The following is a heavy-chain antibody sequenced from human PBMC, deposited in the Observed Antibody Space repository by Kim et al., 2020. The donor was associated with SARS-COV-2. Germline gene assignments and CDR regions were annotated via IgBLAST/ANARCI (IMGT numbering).Heavy chain of an antibody. CDR2: INHSAST. D-gene: IGHD6-19*01. V-gene: IGHV4-34*01. Sequence: SETLSLTCAVYGGSFSGYYWSWIRQPPGKGLEWIGQINHSASTNYNPSLKSRVTISVDTSKNQFSLKLSSVTAADTAVYYCARILRYSSAKGALGYWGQGTLVTVSS. J-gene: IGHJ4*02. CDR3: ARILRYSSAKGALGY. CDR1: GGSFSGYY.